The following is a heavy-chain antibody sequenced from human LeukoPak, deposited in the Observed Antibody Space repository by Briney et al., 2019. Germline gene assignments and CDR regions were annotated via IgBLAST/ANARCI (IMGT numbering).Heavy chain of an antibody. CDR1: GFTFNNYA. D-gene: IGHD2-2*01. V-gene: IGHV3-23*01. Sequence: PGGSLRLSCAASGFTFNNYAMSWVRQAPGKGLEWVSAISGSGGSTYYADSVKGRFTISRDNSKNTLYLQMNSLRAEDTAVYYCAKSRSSSTSCCYYWGQGTLVTVSS. CDR3: AKSRSSSTSCCYY. J-gene: IGHJ4*02. CDR2: ISGSGGST.